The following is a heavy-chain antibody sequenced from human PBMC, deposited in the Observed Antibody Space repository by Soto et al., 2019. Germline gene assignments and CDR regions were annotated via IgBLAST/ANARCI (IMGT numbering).Heavy chain of an antibody. CDR1: TASVNSYY. CDR3: ARDHPNWYFDL. CDR2: LYANENT. V-gene: IGHV4-4*07. Sequence: PXGTLSLTCTVSTASVNSYYWSWIRQPSGKGLEWIGRLYANENTDYNPPLRSRVTISVDTKRQFSLKLSSVTAADTAVYYCARDHPNWYFDLWGRGTPVTVSS. J-gene: IGHJ2*01.